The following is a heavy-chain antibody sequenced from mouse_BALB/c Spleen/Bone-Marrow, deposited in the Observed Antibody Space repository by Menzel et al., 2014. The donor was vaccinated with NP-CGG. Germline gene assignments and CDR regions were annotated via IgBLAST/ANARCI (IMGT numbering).Heavy chain of an antibody. J-gene: IGHJ2*01. Sequence: EVKLMESGGGLVKPGGSLKLSCAASGFTFSSYGMSWVRQTPEKRLEWVATISGGGSYTYYPDSVKGRFTISRDNAENNLYLQMSSLRSEDTALYYCARQAGGSGYFDYWGQGTTLTVSS. CDR3: ARQAGGSGYFDY. CDR1: GFTFSSYG. D-gene: IGHD1-1*01. CDR2: ISGGGSYT. V-gene: IGHV5-9-2*01.